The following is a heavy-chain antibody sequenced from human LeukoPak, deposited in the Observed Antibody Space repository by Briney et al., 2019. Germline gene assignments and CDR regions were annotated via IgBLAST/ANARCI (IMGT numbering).Heavy chain of an antibody. V-gene: IGHV4-39*07. CDR3: ARVGRFLEWTYNWFDP. CDR2: IYYSGST. CDR1: GGSISSSSYY. D-gene: IGHD3-3*01. Sequence: SETLSLTCTVSGGSISSSSYYWGWIRQPPGKGLEWIGSIYYSGSTYYNPSLKSRVTISVDTSKNQFSLELSSVTAADTAVYYCARVGRFLEWTYNWFDPWGQGTLVTVSS. J-gene: IGHJ5*02.